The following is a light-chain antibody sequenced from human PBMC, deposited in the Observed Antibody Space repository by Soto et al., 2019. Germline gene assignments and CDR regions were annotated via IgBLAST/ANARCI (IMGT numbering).Light chain of an antibody. CDR3: QAWDRNAWV. V-gene: IGLV3-1*01. CDR2: QDT. Sequence: SYELTQTPSVSVSPGQTASITCSGHQLGERHVSWYQQKTGQSHVLAMYQDTRRPSGIPERYSGSNSGNTATLTISGTQSMDEADYYCQAWDRNAWVFGGGTKVTVL. CDR1: QLGERH. J-gene: IGLJ3*02.